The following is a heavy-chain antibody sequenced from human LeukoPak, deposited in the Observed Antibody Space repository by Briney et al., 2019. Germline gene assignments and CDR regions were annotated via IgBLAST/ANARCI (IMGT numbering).Heavy chain of an antibody. V-gene: IGHV4-34*01. CDR3: ARHVAMITFGGVIVKHDTGFDY. CDR1: GGSFSGYY. J-gene: IGHJ4*02. D-gene: IGHD3-16*02. Sequence: SENLSLTCAVYGGSFSGYYWSWIRQPPGKGLEWIGEINHSGSTNYNLSLKSRVTISIDTSKNQFSLKLSSVTAADTAVYYCARHVAMITFGGVIVKHDTGFDYWGQGTLVTVSS. CDR2: INHSGST.